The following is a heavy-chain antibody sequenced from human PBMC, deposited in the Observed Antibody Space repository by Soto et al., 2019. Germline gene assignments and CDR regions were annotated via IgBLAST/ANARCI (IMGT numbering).Heavy chain of an antibody. CDR3: ARGSAGSESVVVVPAIDFYSFDT. CDR1: GITLSSYG. CDR2: IWYDGDKK. V-gene: IGHV3-33*01. D-gene: IGHD2-15*01. Sequence: QVQLVESGGGVVQPGRSLRLSCAASGITLSSYGMHWVRQAPGKGLEWVAVIWYDGDKKYYADSVKVRFTISRDESKNTVYLHMSSLRGEDTGVYYCARGSAGSESVVVVPAIDFYSFDTWGQGTLVSVSS. J-gene: IGHJ4*02.